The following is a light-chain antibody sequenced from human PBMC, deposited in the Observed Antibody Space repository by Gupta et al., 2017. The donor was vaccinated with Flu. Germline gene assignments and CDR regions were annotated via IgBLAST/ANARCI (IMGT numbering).Light chain of an antibody. V-gene: IGLV1-47*01. Sequence: RTTLSCAGSSSTIGPNYVSWYQSGPGTAPKLLMYKTSQRPSGVPDRFSGSKSGTSASLAISGLRADDEADYYCAAWDDSLSGVVFGGGTKLTVL. J-gene: IGLJ2*01. CDR1: SSTIGPNY. CDR2: KTS. CDR3: AAWDDSLSGVV.